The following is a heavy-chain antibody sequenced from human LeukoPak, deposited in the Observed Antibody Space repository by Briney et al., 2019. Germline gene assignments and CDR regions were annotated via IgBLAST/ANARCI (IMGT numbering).Heavy chain of an antibody. D-gene: IGHD3-10*01. CDR2: IYPGDSDT. CDR3: ARGTTILWFGELLGESTFDY. Sequence: GESLKISCKGSGYRFTSYWIGWVRQMPGKGLEWMGIIYPGDSDTRYSPSFQGQVTISADKSISTAYLQWSSLKASDTAMYYCARGTTILWFGELLGESTFDYWGQGTLVTVSS. J-gene: IGHJ4*02. CDR1: GYRFTSYW. V-gene: IGHV5-51*01.